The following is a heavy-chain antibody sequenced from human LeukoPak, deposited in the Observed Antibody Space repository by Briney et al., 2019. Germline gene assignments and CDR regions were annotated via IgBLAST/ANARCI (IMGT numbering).Heavy chain of an antibody. J-gene: IGHJ4*02. D-gene: IGHD6-19*01. Sequence: PSETLSLTCTVSGGSISSYYWSWIRHPPGKGLEWIGYIYYSGSTNYNRSLKSRVTISVDTSKNQSSLKLSSVTAADTAVYYCARERRYSSGWSFDYWGQGTLVTVSS. V-gene: IGHV4-59*01. CDR1: GGSISSYY. CDR3: ARERRYSSGWSFDY. CDR2: IYYSGST.